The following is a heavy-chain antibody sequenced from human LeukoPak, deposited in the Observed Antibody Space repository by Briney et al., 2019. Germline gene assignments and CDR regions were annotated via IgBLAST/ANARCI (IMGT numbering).Heavy chain of an antibody. J-gene: IGHJ6*03. CDR2: ISGSGGST. D-gene: IGHD6-19*01. CDR1: GFTFSSYA. CDR3: AKLGVAGIYYYYYYMDV. V-gene: IGHV3-23*01. Sequence: GGSLRLSCAASGFTFSSYAMSWVRQAPGKGLEWVSAISGSGGSTYYADSVRGRFTISRDNSKNTLYLQMNSLRAEDTAVYYCAKLGVAGIYYYYYYMDVWGKGTTVTISS.